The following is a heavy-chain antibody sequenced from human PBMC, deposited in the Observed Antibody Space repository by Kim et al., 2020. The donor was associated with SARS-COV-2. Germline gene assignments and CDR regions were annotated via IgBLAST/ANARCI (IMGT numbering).Heavy chain of an antibody. Sequence: GGSLRLSCAASGFTFDSYAMNWVRQAPGKGLEWVAVISFDGGNKAYADSVKGRFTISRDNSKNTLHLQMNSLRAEDTAVYYCARGNYCASVGVVDYYNGVAVWGQGTMVTVSS. CDR2: ISFDGGNK. J-gene: IGHJ6*02. CDR1: GFTFDSYA. D-gene: IGHD2-21*01. V-gene: IGHV3-30-3*01. CDR3: ARGNYCASVGVVDYYNGVAV.